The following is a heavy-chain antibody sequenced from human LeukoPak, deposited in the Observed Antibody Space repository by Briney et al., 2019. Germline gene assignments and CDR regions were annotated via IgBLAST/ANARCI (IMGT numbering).Heavy chain of an antibody. CDR1: GGTISSYY. V-gene: IGHV4-59*01. Sequence: SETLSLTCTVSGGTISSYYRSWIRQPPGKGLEWIGYIYYSGSTNYNPSLKSRVTISVDTSKNQFSLKLSSVTAADTAVYYCASGGLRCNWFDPWGQGTLVTVSS. D-gene: IGHD4-17*01. CDR3: ASGGLRCNWFDP. J-gene: IGHJ5*02. CDR2: IYYSGST.